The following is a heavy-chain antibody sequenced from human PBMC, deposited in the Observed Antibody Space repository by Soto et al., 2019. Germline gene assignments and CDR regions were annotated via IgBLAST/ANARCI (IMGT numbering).Heavy chain of an antibody. D-gene: IGHD6-19*01. V-gene: IGHV3-23*01. J-gene: IGHJ4*02. Sequence: GGSLRLSCGASGFTFSVYAMTWVRQAPGKGLEWVSAISGNGGSTYYADSVKGRFTISRDNSKSTLHLQMNSLRVEDTAVYYCARIPYNSASFDYWGQGTLVTVSS. CDR3: ARIPYNSASFDY. CDR2: ISGNGGST. CDR1: GFTFSVYA.